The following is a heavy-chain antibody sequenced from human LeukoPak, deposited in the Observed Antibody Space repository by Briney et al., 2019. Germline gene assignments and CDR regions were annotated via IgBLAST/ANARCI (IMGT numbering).Heavy chain of an antibody. CDR3: ARGPGKAPRGSFDY. CDR1: GGSISSYY. J-gene: IGHJ4*02. CDR2: IYYSGST. Sequence: PSETLSLTCTVSGGSISSYYWSWIRQPPGKGLEWIGYIYYSGSTNYNPSLKSRVTISVDTSKNQFSLKLSSVTAADTAVYYCARGPGKAPRGSFDYWGQGTLVTVSS. V-gene: IGHV4-59*01.